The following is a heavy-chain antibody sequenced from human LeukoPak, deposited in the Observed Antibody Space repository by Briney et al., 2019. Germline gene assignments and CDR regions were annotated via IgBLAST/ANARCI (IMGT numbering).Heavy chain of an antibody. J-gene: IGHJ4*02. D-gene: IGHD3-22*01. CDR1: GYTFTGYY. V-gene: IGHV1-2*02. CDR2: INPNSGGT. Sequence: ASVKVSCKASGYTFTGYYMHWVRQAPGQGLEWMGWINPNSGGTNYAQKFQGRVTMTRDTSISTAYMELSRLRSDDTAVYYCARQSTYYDSSGYYYVWGQGTLVTVSS. CDR3: ARQSTYYDSSGYYYV.